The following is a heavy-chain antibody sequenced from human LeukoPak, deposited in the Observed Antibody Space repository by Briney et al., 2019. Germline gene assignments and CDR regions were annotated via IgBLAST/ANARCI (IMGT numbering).Heavy chain of an antibody. CDR1: GGSVASTGRY. J-gene: IGHJ3*02. CDR2: AYYTGDI. CDR3: ARQAPNLGYSSSWYYVHDAYDAFDI. Sequence: SETLSLTCTVSGGSVASTGRYWGWIRQPPGKGREWIGSAYYTGDIYSPPSLKSRLTISGDTSKNQFALTLRSVAAADTAVYYCARQAPNLGYSSSWYYVHDAYDAFDIWGQGAMVTVSS. D-gene: IGHD6-13*01. V-gene: IGHV4-39*01.